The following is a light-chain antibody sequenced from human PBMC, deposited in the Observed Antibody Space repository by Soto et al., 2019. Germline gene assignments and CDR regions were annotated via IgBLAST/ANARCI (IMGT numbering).Light chain of an antibody. CDR2: GAS. CDR1: QSLSSN. Sequence: EVVMTQSPATLSLSPGERATLSCRASQSLSSNLAWYRQRPGHAPRLLIYGASTRATGVPARFSGSGSGTEFTLTISSLHSEDFAVRDRQQSGGTFGQGTKVAIK. J-gene: IGKJ1*01. V-gene: IGKV3-15*01. CDR3: QQSGGT.